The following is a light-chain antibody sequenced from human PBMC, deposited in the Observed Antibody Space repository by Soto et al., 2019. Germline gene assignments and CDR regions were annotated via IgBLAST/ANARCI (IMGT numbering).Light chain of an antibody. CDR1: QSISSY. CDR2: AAS. Sequence: DIQMTQSPSSLSASVGDRVTITCRASQSISSYLNWYQQKPGKAPKLLIYAASSLQSGVPSRFSGSGSGTDFTLTISSLQPEDFATYYCQQSSSISWTFVLGTKLDI. J-gene: IGKJ1*01. CDR3: QQSSSISWT. V-gene: IGKV1-39*01.